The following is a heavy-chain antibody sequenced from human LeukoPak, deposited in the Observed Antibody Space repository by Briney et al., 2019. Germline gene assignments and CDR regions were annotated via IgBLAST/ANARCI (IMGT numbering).Heavy chain of an antibody. CDR3: ARGGGGAIAWYFDL. V-gene: IGHV4-59*01. Sequence: SETLSLTYTVSGGSISRYYWSWIRQPPGKGLEWIGYLSSSGSTNYNPSLESRVTISLDRSKNQFSLTMTSLSAAGTAVYYCARGGGGAIAWYFDLWGRGTLVSASS. CDR2: LSSSGST. CDR1: GGSISRYY. J-gene: IGHJ2*01. D-gene: IGHD3-16*02.